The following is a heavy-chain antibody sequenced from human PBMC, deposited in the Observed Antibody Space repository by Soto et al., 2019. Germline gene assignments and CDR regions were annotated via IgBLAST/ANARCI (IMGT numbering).Heavy chain of an antibody. Sequence: SETLSLTCPVSGGSISSSSYYWGWIRQPPGEGLEWIGIIYYSGSTYYNPSLKSRVTISVDTSKNQFSLKLSSVSATDTAVYYCATSNWFDPWGQGTLVTVSS. CDR3: ATSNWFDP. J-gene: IGHJ5*02. V-gene: IGHV4-39*01. CDR2: IYYSGST. CDR1: GGSISSSSYY.